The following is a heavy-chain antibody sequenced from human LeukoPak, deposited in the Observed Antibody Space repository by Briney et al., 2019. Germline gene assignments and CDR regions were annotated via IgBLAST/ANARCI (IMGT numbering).Heavy chain of an antibody. D-gene: IGHD1-1*01. CDR1: GYTFTGYY. V-gene: IGHV1-2*02. J-gene: IGHJ4*02. CDR2: INPNSGGT. CDR3: ARVGATGTTSPFDY. Sequence: EASVKVSCKASGYTFTGYYMHWVRQAPGQGLEWMGWINPNSGGTNYAQKFQGRVTMTRDTSISTAYMELSRLRSDDTAVYYCARVGATGTTSPFDYWGQGTLVTVFS.